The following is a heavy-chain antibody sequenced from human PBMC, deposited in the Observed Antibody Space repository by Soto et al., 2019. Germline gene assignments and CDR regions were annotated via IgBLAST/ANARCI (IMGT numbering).Heavy chain of an antibody. D-gene: IGHD3-10*01. J-gene: IGHJ4*02. V-gene: IGHV3-21*01. CDR1: GFTFSSYS. CDR2: ISSSSSYI. CDR3: AREGSDYELEY. Sequence: EVQLVESGGGLVKPGGSLRLSCAAYGFTFSSYSMNWVRQAPGKGLEWVSSISSSSSYIYYADSLKGRFTISRDNAKNSLYLQMNSLRAEDTAVYYCAREGSDYELEYWGQGTLVTVSS.